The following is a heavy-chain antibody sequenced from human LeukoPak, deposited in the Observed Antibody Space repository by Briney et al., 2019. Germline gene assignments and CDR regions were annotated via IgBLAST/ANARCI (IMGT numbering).Heavy chain of an antibody. CDR3: ARDDYGFDY. D-gene: IGHD4-17*01. Sequence: SETLSLTCAVYGGSFSGYYWGWIRQPPGKGLEWIGEINHSGSTNYNPSLKSRATISVDTSKNQFSLKLSSVTAADTAVYYCARDDYGFDYWGQGTLVTVSS. J-gene: IGHJ4*02. CDR1: GGSFSGYY. CDR2: INHSGST. V-gene: IGHV4-34*01.